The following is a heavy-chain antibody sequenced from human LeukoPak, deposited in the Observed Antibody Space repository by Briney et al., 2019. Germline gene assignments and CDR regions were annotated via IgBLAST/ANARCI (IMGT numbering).Heavy chain of an antibody. CDR3: ATYYDTSGYRFDY. Sequence: SETLSLTCAVSGGSTTINGYYWAWIRQPPGKGLEWIGEVLRSGSTNYNPSLKSRVTMSIDKSKNQFSLKVNSVTAADTAVYYCATYYDTSGYRFDYWGQGTLVTVSS. CDR1: GGSTTINGYY. D-gene: IGHD3-22*01. J-gene: IGHJ4*02. V-gene: IGHV4-39*07. CDR2: VLRSGST.